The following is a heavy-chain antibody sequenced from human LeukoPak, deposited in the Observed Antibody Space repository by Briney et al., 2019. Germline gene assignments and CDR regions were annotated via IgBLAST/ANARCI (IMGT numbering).Heavy chain of an antibody. CDR3: AAPIVATIPAVDYYYMDV. D-gene: IGHD5-12*01. Sequence: PSETLSLTCAVYGGSFSGYYWSWIRQPPGKGLEWIGEINHSGSTNYNPSLKSRVTISVDTSKNQFSLKLSSVTAADTAVYYCAAPIVATIPAVDYYYMDVWGKGTTVTVSS. CDR1: GGSFSGYY. V-gene: IGHV4-34*01. CDR2: INHSGST. J-gene: IGHJ6*03.